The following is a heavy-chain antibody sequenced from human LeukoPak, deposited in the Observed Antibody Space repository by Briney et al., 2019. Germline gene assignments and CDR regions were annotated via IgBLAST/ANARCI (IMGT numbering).Heavy chain of an antibody. CDR1: GYTFTSYD. CDR3: ARCLGSVAANPQYYYYMDV. V-gene: IGHV1-8*01. Sequence: GASVKVSCKASGYTFTSYDINWVRQATGQGLEWMGWMNPNSGNTGYAQKFQGRVTMTRNTSISTAYMELSSLRSEDTAVYYCARCLGSVAANPQYYYYMDVWAKGTTVSVSS. CDR2: MNPNSGNT. D-gene: IGHD2-15*01. J-gene: IGHJ6*03.